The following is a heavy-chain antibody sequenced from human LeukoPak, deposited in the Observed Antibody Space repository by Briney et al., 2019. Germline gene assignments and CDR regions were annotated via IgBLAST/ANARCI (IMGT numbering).Heavy chain of an antibody. Sequence: GGSLRLSCAASGFIFSTYAMSWVRQAPGKGLEWVSGISSSGIRTYTADSVKGRFTISRDNSKNTLYLQMNSLRAEDTAVYYCARDLNWGAFDIRGQGTMVSVSS. V-gene: IGHV3-23*01. D-gene: IGHD7-27*01. J-gene: IGHJ3*02. CDR2: ISSSGIRT. CDR3: ARDLNWGAFDI. CDR1: GFIFSTYA.